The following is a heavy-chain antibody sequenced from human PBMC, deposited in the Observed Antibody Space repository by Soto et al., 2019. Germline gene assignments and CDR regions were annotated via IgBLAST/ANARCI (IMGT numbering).Heavy chain of an antibody. CDR1: GFTFSSYA. D-gene: IGHD6-19*01. J-gene: IGHJ4*02. V-gene: IGHV3-30-3*01. CDR2: ISYDGSNK. Sequence: GGSLRLSCAASGFTFSSYAMHWVRQAPGKGLEWVAVISYDGSNKYYADSVKGRFTISRDNSKNTLYLQMNSLRAEDTAVYYCASLAVAGPYFDYWGQGTLVTVSS. CDR3: ASLAVAGPYFDY.